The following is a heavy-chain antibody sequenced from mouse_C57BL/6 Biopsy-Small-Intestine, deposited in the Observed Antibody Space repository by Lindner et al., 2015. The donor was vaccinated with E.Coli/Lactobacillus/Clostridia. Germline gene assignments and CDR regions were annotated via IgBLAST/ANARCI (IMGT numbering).Heavy chain of an antibody. J-gene: IGHJ4*01. CDR1: GYTFTDYG. V-gene: IGHV1-58*01. Sequence: VQLQESGAELVRPGSSVKMSCKTSGYTFTDYGIKWVKQRPGQGLEWIGYIYIGNGYSEYNEKFKGKATLTSDTSSSTAYMQLSSLTSEDSAIYFCARFGSSPYYYVMDYWGQGTSVTVSS. CDR3: ARFGSSPYYYVMDY. CDR2: IYIGNGYS. D-gene: IGHD1-1*01.